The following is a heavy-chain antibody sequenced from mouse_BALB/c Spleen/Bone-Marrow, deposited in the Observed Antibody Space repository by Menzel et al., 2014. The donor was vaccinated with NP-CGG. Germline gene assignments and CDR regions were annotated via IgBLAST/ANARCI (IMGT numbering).Heavy chain of an antibody. V-gene: IGHV1-4*02. Sequence: VQLQESGAELARPGASVKMPCKASGYTFTTYTIQWVKRRPGQGLEWIGYIVPSSGYTDYNQKFKDKTSLTADKSSNTASIQLSSLTSADSAVYYCAREARTGAWFASWGQGTLVAVSA. CDR3: AREARTGAWFAS. D-gene: IGHD4-1*01. J-gene: IGHJ3*01. CDR1: GYTFTTYT. CDR2: IVPSSGYT.